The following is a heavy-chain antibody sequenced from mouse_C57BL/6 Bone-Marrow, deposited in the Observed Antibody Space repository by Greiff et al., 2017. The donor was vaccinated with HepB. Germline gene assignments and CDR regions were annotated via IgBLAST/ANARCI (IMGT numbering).Heavy chain of an antibody. CDR1: GYTFTDYY. D-gene: IGHD2-4*01. J-gene: IGHJ2*01. Sequence: QVQLQQSGAELVRPGASVKLSCKASGYTFTDYYINWVKQRPGQGLEWIARIYPGSGNTYYNEKFKGKATLTAEKSSSTAYMQLSSLTSEDSAVYFCANYDYLDYWGQGTTLTVSS. CDR2: IYPGSGNT. V-gene: IGHV1-76*01. CDR3: ANYDYLDY.